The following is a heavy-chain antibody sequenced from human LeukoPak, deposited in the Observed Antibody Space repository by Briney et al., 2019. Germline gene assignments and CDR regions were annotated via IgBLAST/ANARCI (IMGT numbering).Heavy chain of an antibody. Sequence: GGSLRLSCAASGFTFSSYGMSWVRQAPGKGLEWVSAISGSGGSTYYADSVKGRFTISRDNSKNTLYLQMNSLRAEDTAVYYCAKLVGYCSSTSCPQRTDYWGQGTLVTVSS. CDR2: ISGSGGST. CDR1: GFTFSSYG. J-gene: IGHJ4*02. D-gene: IGHD2-2*03. CDR3: AKLVGYCSSTSCPQRTDY. V-gene: IGHV3-23*01.